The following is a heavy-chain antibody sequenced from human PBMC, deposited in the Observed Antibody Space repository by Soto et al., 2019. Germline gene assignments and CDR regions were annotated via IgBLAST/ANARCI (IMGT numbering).Heavy chain of an antibody. D-gene: IGHD2-2*01. CDR1: GFSFATYA. J-gene: IGHJ6*02. CDR3: AKDRRVTSAAGYYGMDV. CDR2: ISDSGVAT. Sequence: PRGSLRLSCATSGFSFATYAMNWVRRAPGKGLEWVSSISDSGVATYYADSVKGRFTISRDNSKNTLDLQMNSLRAEDTAVYYCAKDRRVTSAAGYYGMDVWGQGTTVTVSS. V-gene: IGHV3-23*01.